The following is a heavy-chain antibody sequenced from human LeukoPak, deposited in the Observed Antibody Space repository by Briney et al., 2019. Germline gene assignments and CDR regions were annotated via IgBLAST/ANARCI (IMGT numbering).Heavy chain of an antibody. J-gene: IGHJ6*02. Sequence: GGSLRLSCAASGFTVSSNYMIWVRQAPGKGLEWVSVIYRGGSTYYADSVKGRFNISRDNSTTTLYLQMNSLRAEDTAVYYCARDVYNWNPYGMDVWGQGTTVTVSS. CDR3: ARDVYNWNPYGMDV. CDR2: IYRGGST. V-gene: IGHV3-66*01. D-gene: IGHD1-20*01. CDR1: GFTVSSNY.